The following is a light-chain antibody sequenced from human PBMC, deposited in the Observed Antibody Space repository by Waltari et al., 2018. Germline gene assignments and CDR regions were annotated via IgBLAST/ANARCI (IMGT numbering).Light chain of an antibody. V-gene: IGKV3-20*01. CDR3: QQYGRSPRT. CDR1: QSVSSSY. CDR2: GAS. J-gene: IGKJ1*01. Sequence: EIVLTQSPGTLSSSPGERATLPCRASQSVSSSYLAWYQQKPGQAPRLLIYGASSRATGITDRFSGSGSGTDFTLTISRLEPEDFAVYYCQQYGRSPRTFGQGTTVEIK.